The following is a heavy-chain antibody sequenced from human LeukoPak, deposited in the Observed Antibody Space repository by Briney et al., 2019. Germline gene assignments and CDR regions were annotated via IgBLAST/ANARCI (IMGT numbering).Heavy chain of an antibody. J-gene: IGHJ4*02. Sequence: PGRSLRLSCAASGFTFSSYGMHWVRQASGKGLEWVGRIRSNTDNYGPAYAASVKGRFTISRDDSKNTAYLQMNSLKTEDTAVYYCSAVTGDSPGYWGQGTLVIVSS. CDR2: IRSNTDNYGP. CDR3: SAVTGDSPGY. V-gene: IGHV3-73*01. D-gene: IGHD7-27*01. CDR1: GFTFSSYG.